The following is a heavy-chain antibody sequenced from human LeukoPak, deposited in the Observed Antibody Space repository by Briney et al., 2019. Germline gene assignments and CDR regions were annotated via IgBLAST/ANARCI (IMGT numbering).Heavy chain of an antibody. D-gene: IGHD5-18*01. CDR3: ARGLGGLWLMSRYMDV. J-gene: IGHJ6*03. V-gene: IGHV4-31*03. CDR1: GGSISSGGYY. CDR2: IYYSGST. Sequence: PSETLSLTCTVSGGSISSGGYYWSWIRQHPGKGLEWIGYIYYSGSTYYNPSLESRVTISVDTSKNQFSLKLSSVTAADTAVYYRARGLGGLWLMSRYMDVWGKGTTVTVSS.